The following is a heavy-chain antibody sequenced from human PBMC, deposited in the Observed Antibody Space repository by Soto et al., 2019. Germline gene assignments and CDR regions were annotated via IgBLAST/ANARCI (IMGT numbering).Heavy chain of an antibody. CDR2: IYYSGST. D-gene: IGHD3-22*01. V-gene: IGHV4-61*01. CDR3: ARVHSYYYDSSGYSWDFDY. Sequence: SSETLSLTCTVSGGSVSSGSYYWSWIRQPPGKGLEWIGYIYYSGSTNYNPSLKSRVTISVDTSKNQFSLKLGSVTAADTAVYYCARVHSYYYDSSGYSWDFDYWGQGTLVTVSS. J-gene: IGHJ4*02. CDR1: GGSVSSGSYY.